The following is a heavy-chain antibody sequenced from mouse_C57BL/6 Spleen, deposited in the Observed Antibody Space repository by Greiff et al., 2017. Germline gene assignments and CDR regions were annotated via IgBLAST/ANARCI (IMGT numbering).Heavy chain of an antibody. CDR2: IDPETGGT. CDR3: TRGDDGSSPYWYFDV. Sequence: LVESGAELVRPGASVTLSCKASGYTFTDYEMHWVKQTPVHGLEWIGAIDPETGGTAYNQKFKGKAILTADKASSTAYMELRSLTSEDSAVYYCTRGDDGSSPYWYFDVWGTGTTVTVSS. CDR1: GYTFTDYE. V-gene: IGHV1-15*01. J-gene: IGHJ1*03. D-gene: IGHD1-1*01.